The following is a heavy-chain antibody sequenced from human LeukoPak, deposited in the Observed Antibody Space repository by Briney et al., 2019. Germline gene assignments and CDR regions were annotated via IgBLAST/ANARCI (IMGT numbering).Heavy chain of an antibody. CDR2: IYHSGST. V-gene: IGHV4-38-2*02. CDR1: GYSISSGYY. J-gene: IGHJ6*03. Sequence: SETLSPTCAVSGYSISSGYYWGWIRQPPGKGLEWIGSIYHSGSTYYNPSLKSRVTISVNTSKNQFSLKLSSVTAADTAVYYCAREVVDYYYMDVWGKGTTVTVSS. D-gene: IGHD2-15*01. CDR3: AREVVDYYYMDV.